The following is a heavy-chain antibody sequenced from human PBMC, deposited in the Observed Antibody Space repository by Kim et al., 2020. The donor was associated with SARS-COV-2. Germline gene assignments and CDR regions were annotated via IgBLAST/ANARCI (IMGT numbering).Heavy chain of an antibody. Sequence: SETLSLTCTVSGDSITNGAYYWSWIRQHPGKGLEWIGYVYYSGRTSHNPSLKSRVTLSVDTSKKQVSLKLTSLTAADTAVYYCARFPYDYGDYLYYCMDVWGQGTPVTLS. J-gene: IGHJ6*02. CDR3: ARFPYDYGDYLYYCMDV. D-gene: IGHD4-17*01. CDR2: VYYSGRT. CDR1: GDSITNGAYY. V-gene: IGHV4-31*03.